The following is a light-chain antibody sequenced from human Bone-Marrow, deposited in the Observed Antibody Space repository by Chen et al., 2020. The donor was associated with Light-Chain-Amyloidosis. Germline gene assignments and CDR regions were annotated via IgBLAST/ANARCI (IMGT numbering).Light chain of an antibody. CDR2: DDS. J-gene: IGLJ3*02. V-gene: IGLV3-21*02. Sequence: SYVLTQPSSVSVALGQTATIACGGNNIGSTSVHWYQQTPGQAPLLVVYDDSDRPSGIPERLSGSNSGNTATLTISRVEAGDEADYYCQVLDRSSDRPVFGGGTKLTVL. CDR1: NIGSTS. CDR3: QVLDRSSDRPV.